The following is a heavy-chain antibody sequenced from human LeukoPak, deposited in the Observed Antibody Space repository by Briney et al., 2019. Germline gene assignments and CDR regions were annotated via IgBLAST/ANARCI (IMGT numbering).Heavy chain of an antibody. CDR3: ARGSFRSSTSCYNY. D-gene: IGHD2-2*02. J-gene: IGHJ4*02. CDR1: GYTFTSYD. CDR2: MNPNSDNT. Sequence: ASVKVSCKASGYTFTSYDINWVRQATGQGLEWMGWMNPNSDNTGYAQKFQGRVTMTRNTSISTAYMELSSLRSEDTAVYYCARGSFRSSTSCYNYWGQGTLVTVSS. V-gene: IGHV1-8*01.